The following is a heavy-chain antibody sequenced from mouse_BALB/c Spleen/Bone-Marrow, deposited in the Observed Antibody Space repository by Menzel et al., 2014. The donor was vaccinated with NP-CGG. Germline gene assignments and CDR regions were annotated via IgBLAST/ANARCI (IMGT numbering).Heavy chain of an antibody. Sequence: EVQLVESGAELVKPGASVKLSCTASGFNIKDTYMHWVKQRPEQGLEWIGRIDPANGNTKYDPKFQGKATITADTSSNTASLQLSSLTSEDTAVYYCATHNYGAYFDTSGHDTTLTVS. D-gene: IGHD1-2*01. J-gene: IGHJ2*01. CDR2: IDPANGNT. CDR3: ATHNYGAYFDT. CDR1: GFNIKDTY. V-gene: IGHV14-3*02.